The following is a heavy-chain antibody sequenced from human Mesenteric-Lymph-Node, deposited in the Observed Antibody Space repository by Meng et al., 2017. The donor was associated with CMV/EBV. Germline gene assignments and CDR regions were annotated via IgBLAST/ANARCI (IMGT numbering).Heavy chain of an antibody. CDR3: ARHARTRMVIAVGPTVN. J-gene: IGHJ4*02. V-gene: IGHV4-38-2*01. D-gene: IGHD2-21*01. CDR1: AYSISSGYY. CDR2: VHHSGST. Sequence: SETLSLTCAVSAYSISSGYYWGWIRQPPGKGLEWIGSVHHSGSTYYNPSLKSRVTISVDTSKNQFSLKLSSVTAADTAVYYCARHARTRMVIAVGPTVNWGQGTLVTVSS.